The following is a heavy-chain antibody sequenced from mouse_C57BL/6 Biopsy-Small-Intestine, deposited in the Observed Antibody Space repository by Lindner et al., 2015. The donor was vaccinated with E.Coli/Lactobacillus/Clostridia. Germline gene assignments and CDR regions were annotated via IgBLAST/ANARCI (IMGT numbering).Heavy chain of an antibody. J-gene: IGHJ2*01. CDR2: INPSTGST. CDR1: GYSFTGYY. V-gene: IGHV1-42*01. CDR3: ARREVYYFDY. Sequence: VQLQESGPELVKSGASVKISCKASGYSFTGYYMNWVKQSPEKSLEWIGEINPSTGSTTYNQNFRAKATLTVDRSSSTAYMQFKSLTSEDSAVYYCARREVYYFDYWGQGTTLTVSS.